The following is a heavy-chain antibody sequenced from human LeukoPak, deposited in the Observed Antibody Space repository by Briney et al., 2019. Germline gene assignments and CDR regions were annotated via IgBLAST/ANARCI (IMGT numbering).Heavy chain of an antibody. D-gene: IGHD6-19*01. J-gene: IGHJ4*02. CDR1: GFTVSSNY. CDR2: IYSGGST. CDR3: AREASSGWPYYFDY. V-gene: IGHV3-66*01. Sequence: GGSLRLSCAASGFTVSSNYMSWVRQAPGKGLEWVSVIYSGGSTYYADSVKGRFTISRDNSKNTLYLQMNSLRAEDTALYYCAREASSGWPYYFDYWGQGTLVTVSS.